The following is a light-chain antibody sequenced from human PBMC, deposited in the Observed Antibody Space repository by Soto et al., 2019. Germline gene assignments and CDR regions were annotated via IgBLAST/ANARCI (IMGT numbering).Light chain of an antibody. CDR2: EVS. CDR1: SSDVGGYNY. Sequence: QSALTQPASVSGSPGQPITISCTGTSSDVGGYNYVSWYQQHPGKAPKLMIYEVSNRPSGVSHRFSGSKSGNTASLTISGLQAEDEADYYCCSHTSSSPYVFGTGTKLTVL. V-gene: IGLV2-14*01. J-gene: IGLJ1*01. CDR3: CSHTSSSPYV.